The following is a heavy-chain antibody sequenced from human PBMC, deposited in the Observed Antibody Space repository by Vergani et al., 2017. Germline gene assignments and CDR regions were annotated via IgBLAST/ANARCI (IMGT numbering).Heavy chain of an antibody. Sequence: QVQLVESGGGVVQPGRSLRLSCAASGFTFSSYGMHWVRPAPGKGLEWGAVISYDGSNKYYADSVKGRFTISRDNSKNTLYLQMNSLRADDTAVYYCAKDGYGDYLYYFDYWAREPWSPSPQ. D-gene: IGHD4-17*01. CDR2: ISYDGSNK. J-gene: IGHJ4*02. CDR3: AKDGYGDYLYYFDY. V-gene: IGHV3-30*18. CDR1: GFTFSSYG.